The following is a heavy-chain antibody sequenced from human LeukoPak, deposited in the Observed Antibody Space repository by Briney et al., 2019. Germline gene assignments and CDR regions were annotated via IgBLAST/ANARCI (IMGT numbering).Heavy chain of an antibody. CDR1: GFSISSYA. Sequence: GGSLRLSCEASGFSISSYAMNWVGHALAKGLEWVSSIIGSGGNTYFSDPFMRRFTTSTDNSKNTLYRQMTSLRAEDTAIYYCAKATLGSCSGARCYPFDYWGQGSLVNVSS. V-gene: IGHV3-23*01. J-gene: IGHJ4*02. CDR2: IIGSGGNT. D-gene: IGHD2-15*01. CDR3: AKATLGSCSGARCYPFDY.